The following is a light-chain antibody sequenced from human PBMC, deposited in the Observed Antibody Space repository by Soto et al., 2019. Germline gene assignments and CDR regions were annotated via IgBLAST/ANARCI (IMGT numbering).Light chain of an antibody. J-gene: IGKJ1*01. CDR3: QQTYSTPPWT. V-gene: IGKV1-39*01. Sequence: DIHLTQSPSSLSASVGDRVTISCRATQGIGTYLTWYQQKPGRAPNLLIYDASTLQTGAPSRFSGRASATDFTLTISSLQPEDVGTYFCQQTYSTPPWTCGQGTRVEI. CDR2: DAS. CDR1: QGIGTY.